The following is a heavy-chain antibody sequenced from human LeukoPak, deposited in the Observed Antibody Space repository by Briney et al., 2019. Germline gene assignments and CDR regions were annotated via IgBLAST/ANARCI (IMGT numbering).Heavy chain of an antibody. CDR1: GFTFNSHN. Sequence: PGGSLRLSCAASGFTFNSHNMNWVRQAPGKGLEWLSYISSSGSTIYYAASMKGRFTISRDNSRNSLYLQMNSLRAEDTGVYYCARDGEGGWLTDLGQGTLVTVSS. D-gene: IGHD1-14*01. V-gene: IGHV3-48*04. J-gene: IGHJ4*02. CDR3: ARDGEGGWLTD. CDR2: ISSSGSTI.